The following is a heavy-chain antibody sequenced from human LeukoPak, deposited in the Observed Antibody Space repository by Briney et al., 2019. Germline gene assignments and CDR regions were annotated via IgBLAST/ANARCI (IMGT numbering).Heavy chain of an antibody. J-gene: IGHJ3*02. CDR2: IYYSGST. Sequence: SETLSLTCTVSGGSISSSSYYWGWIRQPPGKGLEWIGSIYYSGSTYYNPSLKSRVTISVDTSKNQFSLKLSSVTAADTAVYYCARRITIFGVVIIQHAFDIWGQGTMVTVSS. D-gene: IGHD3-3*01. CDR3: ARRITIFGVVIIQHAFDI. V-gene: IGHV4-39*01. CDR1: GGSISSSSYY.